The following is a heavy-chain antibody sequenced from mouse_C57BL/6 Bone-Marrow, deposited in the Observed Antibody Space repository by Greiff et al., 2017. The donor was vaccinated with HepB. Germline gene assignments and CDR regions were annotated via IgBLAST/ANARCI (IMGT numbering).Heavy chain of an antibody. CDR3: ARKIFYYGLYC. Sequence: VKLQQSGAELARPGASVKLSCKASGYTFTSYGISWVKQRTGQGLEWIGEIYPRSGNTYYNEKFKGKATLTADKSSSTAYMELRSLTSEDTAVYFWARKIFYYGLYCWGQGTTLTVSS. CDR1: GYTFTSYG. V-gene: IGHV1-81*01. CDR2: IYPRSGNT. J-gene: IGHJ2*01. D-gene: IGHD2-1*01.